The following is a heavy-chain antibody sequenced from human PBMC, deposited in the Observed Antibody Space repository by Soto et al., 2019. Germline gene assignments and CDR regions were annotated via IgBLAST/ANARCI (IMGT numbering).Heavy chain of an antibody. V-gene: IGHV4-34*01. CDR1: GGSFSGYY. D-gene: IGHD3-10*01. J-gene: IGHJ4*02. CDR2: INHSEGT. CDR3: ARPHYYGSGGYFF. Sequence: SETLSLTCGVYGGSFSGYYWSWIRQPPGKGLEWIGEINHSEGTNYNPPLKTRVTISVDTSKNQFSLQLSSVTAAETAVYYCARPHYYGSGGYFFWGQGTLVTVSS.